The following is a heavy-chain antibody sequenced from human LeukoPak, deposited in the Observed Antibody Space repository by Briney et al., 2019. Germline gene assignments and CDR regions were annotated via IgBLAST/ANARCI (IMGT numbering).Heavy chain of an antibody. CDR2: ISFDGSNK. CDR1: GFSFRSDA. J-gene: IGHJ4*02. V-gene: IGHV3-30*04. Sequence: GGSLRLSCSASGFSFRSDAVHWVRQAPGKGLEWLAIISFDGSNKDFADSVKGRFTISRDNSKDTLYLQMDSLRPEDTAVYYCARGTGWYVDYWGQGTLVTVSS. CDR3: ARGTGWYVDY. D-gene: IGHD6-19*01.